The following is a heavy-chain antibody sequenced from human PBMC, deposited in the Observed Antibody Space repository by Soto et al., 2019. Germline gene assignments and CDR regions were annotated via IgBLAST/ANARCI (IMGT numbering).Heavy chain of an antibody. CDR2: IIPIFGTA. J-gene: IGHJ6*02. CDR1: GGTFSSYA. CDR3: ARDGDTAMVDYYYYGMDV. Sequence: SVKVSCKAAGGTFSSYAISWVRQAPGQGLEWMGGIIPIFGTANYAQKFQGRVTITADESTSTAYMELSSLRSEDTAVYYCARDGDTAMVDYYYYGMDVWGQGTTVTVSS. V-gene: IGHV1-69*13. D-gene: IGHD5-18*01.